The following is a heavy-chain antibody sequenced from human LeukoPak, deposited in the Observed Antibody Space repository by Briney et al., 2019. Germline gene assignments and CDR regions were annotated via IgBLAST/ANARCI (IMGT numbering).Heavy chain of an antibody. CDR1: GFTVSSNY. D-gene: IGHD5-18*01. CDR3: ARLSGYSYGLPFDY. CDR2: IYSGGST. V-gene: IGHV3-53*01. Sequence: RGSLRLSCAASGFTVSSNYMSWVRQAPGKGLEWVSVIYSGGSTYYADSVKGRFTISRDNSKNTLYLQMNSLRAEDTAVYYCARLSGYSYGLPFDYWGQGTLVTVSS. J-gene: IGHJ4*02.